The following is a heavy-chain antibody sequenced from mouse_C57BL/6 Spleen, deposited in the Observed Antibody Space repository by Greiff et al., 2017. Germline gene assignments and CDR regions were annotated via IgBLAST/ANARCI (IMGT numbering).Heavy chain of an antibody. CDR2: IRNKANGYTT. D-gene: IGHD4-1*01. J-gene: IGHJ3*01. V-gene: IGHV7-3*01. CDR1: GFTFTDYY. CDR3: ARTGAWFAY. Sequence: EVKLVESGGGLVQPGGSLSLSCAASGFTFTDYYMSWVRQPPGKALEWLGFIRNKANGYTTESSASVKGRFTISRDNSQSILYLQMNALRAEDSATYYCARTGAWFAYWGQGTLVTVSA.